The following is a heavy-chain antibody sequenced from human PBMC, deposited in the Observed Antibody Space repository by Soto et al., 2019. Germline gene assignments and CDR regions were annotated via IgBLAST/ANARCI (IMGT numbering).Heavy chain of an antibody. J-gene: IGHJ4*02. D-gene: IGHD2-8*01. CDR3: AKDLGVSLPPNGVDY. Sequence: EVQLVESGGGLVQPGRSLRLSCAASGFTFDDYAMHWVRQAPGKGLEWVSGISWNSDNIAYADSVKGRFTISRDNAKNSLYLQMNSLRAEDTAFYYCAKDLGVSLPPNGVDYWGQGTLVTVSS. CDR2: ISWNSDNI. CDR1: GFTFDDYA. V-gene: IGHV3-9*01.